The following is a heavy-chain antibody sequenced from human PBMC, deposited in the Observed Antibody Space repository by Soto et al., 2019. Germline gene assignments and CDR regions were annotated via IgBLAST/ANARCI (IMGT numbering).Heavy chain of an antibody. Sequence: SETLSLTCTVSGGSISSYYWSWIRQPPGKGLEWIGYIYYSGSTNYNPSLKSRVTISVDTSKNQFSLKLSSVTAADTAVYYCAKNRDYDYDAFDVWGQGTVVTVSS. J-gene: IGHJ3*01. CDR3: AKNRDYDYDAFDV. CDR1: GGSISSYY. V-gene: IGHV4-59*01. D-gene: IGHD3-16*01. CDR2: IYYSGST.